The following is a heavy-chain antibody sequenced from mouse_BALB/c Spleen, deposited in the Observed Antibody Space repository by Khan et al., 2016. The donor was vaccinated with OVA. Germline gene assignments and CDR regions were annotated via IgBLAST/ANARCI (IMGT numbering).Heavy chain of an antibody. CDR1: GYTFTSYV. CDR2: INPYNDGT. Sequence: EVQLVESGPELVKPGASVKMSCKASGYTFTSYVMHWVKQKPGQGLEWIGYINPYNDGTKYNEKFKGKATLTSDKSSSTAYVELSSLTSADSAVYYCARRDYFGSSSFAYWGKGTLVTVSA. V-gene: IGHV1S136*01. J-gene: IGHJ3*01. D-gene: IGHD1-1*01. CDR3: ARRDYFGSSSFAY.